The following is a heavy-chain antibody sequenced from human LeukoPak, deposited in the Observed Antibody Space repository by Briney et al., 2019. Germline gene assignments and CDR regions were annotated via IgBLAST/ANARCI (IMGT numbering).Heavy chain of an antibody. J-gene: IGHJ4*02. CDR3: ASLYCTHTTCYYFDY. CDR1: GFTFSSYS. D-gene: IGHD2-2*01. V-gene: IGHV3-48*04. Sequence: GGSLRLSCAASGFTFSSYSMNWVRQAPGKGLEWVSYISSASGSIYYADSVKGRFTISRDNAKNSLFLQMNSLRAEDTAVYYCASLYCTHTTCYYFDYWGQGTLVSVSS. CDR2: ISSASGSI.